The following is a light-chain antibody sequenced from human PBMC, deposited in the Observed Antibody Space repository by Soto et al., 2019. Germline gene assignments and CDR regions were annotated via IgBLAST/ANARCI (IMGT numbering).Light chain of an antibody. CDR1: QTISSW. J-gene: IGKJ4*01. CDR2: KAS. CDR3: QQNYRSPLT. V-gene: IGKV1-5*03. Sequence: VHVTESPSTLSGFLGQRVTITCRASQTISSWLAWYQQKPGKAPKLLIYKASTLKSGVPSRFSGSGSGTEFTLTISKLHPEDFATYSCQQNYRSPLTFGGGTKVDIK.